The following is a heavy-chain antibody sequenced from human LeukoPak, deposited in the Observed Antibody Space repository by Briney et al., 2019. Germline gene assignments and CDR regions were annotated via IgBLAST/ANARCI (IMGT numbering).Heavy chain of an antibody. CDR3: TRGRGPDGYNYFDY. J-gene: IGHJ4*02. D-gene: IGHD5-24*01. CDR1: GLEFSGYS. CDR2: IRSSSSII. V-gene: IGHV3-48*02. Sequence: GGSLRLSCAVSGLEFSGYSMNWVRRAPGKGLEWVSYIRSSSSIIYYAESVKGRFTISRDNAKNSLYLQMNSPRDEDTAVYYCTRGRGPDGYNYFDYWGQGTQVTVSS.